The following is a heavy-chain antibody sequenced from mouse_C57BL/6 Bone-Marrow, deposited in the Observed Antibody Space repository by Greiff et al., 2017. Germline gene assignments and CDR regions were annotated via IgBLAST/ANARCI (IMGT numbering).Heavy chain of an antibody. CDR3: ARSLYGYFYFDY. CDR2: IYPGSGNT. CDR1: GYSFTSYY. J-gene: IGHJ2*01. V-gene: IGHV1-66*01. Sequence: VQLQQSGPELVKPGASVKLSCKASGYSFTSYYIHWVKQRPGQGLEWIGWIYPGSGNTKYNEKFKGKATLTADTSSSTAYMQLSSLTCEDSAVYYCARSLYGYFYFDYWGQGTTLTVSS. D-gene: IGHD2-2*01.